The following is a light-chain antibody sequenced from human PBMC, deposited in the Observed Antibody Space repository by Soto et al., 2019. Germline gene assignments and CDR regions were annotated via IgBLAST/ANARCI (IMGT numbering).Light chain of an antibody. CDR2: GVS. CDR3: QQRNSWPRT. Sequence: ENVLTRSPGTLSLSPGARATLSCRASQTLSAHFLAWYQQKPGQAPKLVIYGVSRRATGIPDRFSGSGSGTDFTLTIARLEPEDFVVYYCQQRNSWPRTFGQGTKVDIK. V-gene: IGKV3D-20*02. CDR1: QTLSAHF. J-gene: IGKJ1*01.